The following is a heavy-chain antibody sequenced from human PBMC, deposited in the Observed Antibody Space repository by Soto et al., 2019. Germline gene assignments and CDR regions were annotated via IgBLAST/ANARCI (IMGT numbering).Heavy chain of an antibody. V-gene: IGHV1-3*01. J-gene: IGHJ4*02. Sequence: QVQLVQSGAEVKKPGASVKVSCKASGYTFTSYAMHWVRQAPGQRLEWMGWINAGNGNIKYSQKFQGRVTITTDTAASTAYMELSSLRSEDTAVYYCARVIGGWYYFDYWGQGTLVTVSS. CDR1: GYTFTSYA. CDR2: INAGNGNI. D-gene: IGHD6-19*01. CDR3: ARVIGGWYYFDY.